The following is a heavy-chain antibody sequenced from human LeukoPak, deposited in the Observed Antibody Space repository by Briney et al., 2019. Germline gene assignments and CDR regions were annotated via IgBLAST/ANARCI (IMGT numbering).Heavy chain of an antibody. CDR3: TGVTVRATIWISDY. V-gene: IGHV3-20*01. D-gene: IGHD2-2*02. CDR2: INWNGGST. Sequence: PGGSLSLYSAASGFTFCDYGMSWVRQAPGKGLEWVSGINWNGGSTGYADSVKGRFTISRDNAKDSLYLQMRSLRAEDTALYDFTGVTVRATIWISDYWGQGTLVTVSS. J-gene: IGHJ4*02. CDR1: GFTFCDYG.